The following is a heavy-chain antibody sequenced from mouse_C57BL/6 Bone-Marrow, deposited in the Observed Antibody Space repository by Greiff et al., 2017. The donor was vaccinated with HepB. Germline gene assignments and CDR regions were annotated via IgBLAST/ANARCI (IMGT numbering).Heavy chain of an antibody. CDR3: ARGGLRYYYAMDY. J-gene: IGHJ4*01. Sequence: EVKLMESGGGLVKPGGSLKLSCAASGFTFSSYAMSWVRQTPEKRLEWVATISDGGSYTYYPDKVKGRFTISRDNAKNNLYLQMSHLKSEDTAMYYCARGGLRYYYAMDYWGQGTSVTVSS. D-gene: IGHD3-2*02. CDR1: GFTFSSYA. V-gene: IGHV5-4*03. CDR2: ISDGGSYT.